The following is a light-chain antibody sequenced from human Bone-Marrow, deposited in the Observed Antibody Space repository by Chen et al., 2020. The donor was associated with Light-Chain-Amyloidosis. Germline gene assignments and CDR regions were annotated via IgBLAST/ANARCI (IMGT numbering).Light chain of an antibody. Sequence: QSALSQPASVSGAPGQSITISCTGASSDVDGYDYVSWYQQHPGKAPKLIIYEVTHRPSGVAARFSGSKSGNMASLTISGLQTEDEADYYCNSYTSSSTVFGGGTKLTVL. J-gene: IGLJ3*02. CDR3: NSYTSSSTV. CDR2: EVT. V-gene: IGLV2-14*03. CDR1: SSDVDGYDY.